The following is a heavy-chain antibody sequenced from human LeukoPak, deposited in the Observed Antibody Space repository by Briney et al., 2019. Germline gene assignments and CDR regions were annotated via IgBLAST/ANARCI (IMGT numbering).Heavy chain of an antibody. Sequence: ASETLSLTCTVSGASINTYYWSWIRQPPGKGLEWIGYIYYSGTTSYNPSLKTRVTISIDASKNQFSLKLSSVTAADTVVYYCARVLRPMASQYYFDYWGQGTLVTVSS. CDR3: ARVLRPMASQYYFDY. V-gene: IGHV4-59*01. CDR1: GASINTYY. CDR2: IYYSGTT. D-gene: IGHD3-10*01. J-gene: IGHJ4*02.